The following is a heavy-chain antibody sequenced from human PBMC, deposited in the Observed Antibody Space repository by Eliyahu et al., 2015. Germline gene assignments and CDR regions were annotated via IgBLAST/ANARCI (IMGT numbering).Heavy chain of an antibody. D-gene: IGHD3-16*02. Sequence: EVQLVXSGGGLVHPGGSXRLSXXASGFTFSTXXMNWXRQAPGKGLEWISYITSSSSSIYYADSVKGRFTISRDNAKNSLYLQMNNLRDEDTAIYYCANSGNYRLDYWGQGTLVTVSS. CDR2: ITSSSSSI. CDR1: GFTFSTXX. CDR3: ANSGNYRLDY. V-gene: IGHV3-48*02. J-gene: IGHJ4*02.